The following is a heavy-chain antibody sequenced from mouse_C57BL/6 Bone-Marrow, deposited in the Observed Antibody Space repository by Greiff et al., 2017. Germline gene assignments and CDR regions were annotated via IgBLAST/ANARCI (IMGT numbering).Heavy chain of an antibody. CDR3: SEDSAVYYCAAYYSNYVGWYFDV. Sequence: QVQLQQSGPELARPWASVKISCQAFYTFSRRVHFAIRDTNYWMQWVKQRPGQGLEWIGAIYPGNGDTSYNQKFKGKATSTADKSTSAAYMQLSNLTSEDSAVYYCAAYYSNYVGWYFDVWGTGTTVTVSS. CDR2: GQGLEWIG. D-gene: IGHD2-5*01. CDR1: YTFSRRVH. J-gene: IGHJ1*03. V-gene: IGHV1-87*01.